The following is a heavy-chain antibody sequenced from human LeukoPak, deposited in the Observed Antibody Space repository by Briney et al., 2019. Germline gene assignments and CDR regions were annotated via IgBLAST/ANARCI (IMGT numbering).Heavy chain of an antibody. J-gene: IGHJ5*02. V-gene: IGHV3-7*01. CDR1: GFTFSNYW. Sequence: GGSLRLSCAASGFTFSNYWMAWVRQAPGKGLEWVANIKQDGSEKYYVDSVKGRFTISRDNAKNSLYLQMNSLRAEDTAVYYCASLDTAKQPLANHWGQGTLVTVTS. D-gene: IGHD5-18*01. CDR3: ASLDTAKQPLANH. CDR2: IKQDGSEK.